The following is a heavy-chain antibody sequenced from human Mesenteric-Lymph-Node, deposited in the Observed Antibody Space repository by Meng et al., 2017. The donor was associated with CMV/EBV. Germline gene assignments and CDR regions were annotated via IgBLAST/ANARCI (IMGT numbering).Heavy chain of an antibody. Sequence: GGSLRLSCAASGFTFSTYALHWVRQAPGKGLEWVALISLDGTNKYFADSVKGRFTISRDNSKNMLYLQMNSLRAEDTALYYCVRDYDTSGYYSYFDYWGQGTLVTVSS. CDR1: GFTFSTYA. D-gene: IGHD3-22*01. CDR2: ISLDGTNK. J-gene: IGHJ4*02. V-gene: IGHV3-30-3*01. CDR3: VRDYDTSGYYSYFDY.